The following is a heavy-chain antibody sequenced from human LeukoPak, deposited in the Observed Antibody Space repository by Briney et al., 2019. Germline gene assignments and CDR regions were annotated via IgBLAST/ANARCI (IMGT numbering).Heavy chain of an antibody. V-gene: IGHV4-30-2*01. D-gene: IGHD1-26*01. CDR2: IYHSGST. J-gene: IGHJ5*02. CDR1: GGSISSGGYS. Sequence: SQTLSLTCAVSGGSISSGGYSWSWIRQPPGKGLEWIGYIYHSGSTYYNPSLKSRVTISVDRSKNQFSLKLSSVTAADTAVYYCARGVGARGWFDPWGQGTLVTVSS. CDR3: ARGVGARGWFDP.